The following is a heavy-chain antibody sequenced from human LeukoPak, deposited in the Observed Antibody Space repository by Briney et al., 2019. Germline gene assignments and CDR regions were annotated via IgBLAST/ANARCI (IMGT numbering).Heavy chain of an antibody. CDR1: GYTFTGYY. CDR3: ARNGAYGSGSYYTAANDY. V-gene: IGHV1-2*02. CDR2: INPNSGGT. D-gene: IGHD3-10*01. Sequence: ASVKVSCKASGYTFTGYYMHWVRQAPGQGLEWMGWINPNSGGTNYAQKFQGRVTMTRDTSISTAYMELNRLRSDDTAVYYCARNGAYGSGSYYTAANDYWGQGTLVTVSS. J-gene: IGHJ4*02.